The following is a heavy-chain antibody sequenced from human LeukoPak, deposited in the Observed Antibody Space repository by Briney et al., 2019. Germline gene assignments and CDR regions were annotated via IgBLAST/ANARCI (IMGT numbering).Heavy chain of an antibody. D-gene: IGHD3-3*01. J-gene: IGHJ6*03. CDR3: ARFPRSWSGPLYYMDV. CDR1: GGSFSGYY. V-gene: IGHV4-34*01. CDR2: INHSGST. Sequence: PSETLSLTCAVYGGSFSGYYWSWIRQPPGKGLEWIGEINHSGSTNYNPSLKSRVTISVDTSKNQFSLKLSSVTTADTAVYYCARFPRSWSGPLYYMDVWGKGTTVTVSS.